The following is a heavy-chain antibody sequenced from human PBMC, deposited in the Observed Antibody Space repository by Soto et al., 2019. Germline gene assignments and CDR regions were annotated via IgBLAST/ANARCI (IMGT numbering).Heavy chain of an antibody. CDR3: ARAWYDYIWGSYRKLPDAFDI. CDR1: GGSFSGYY. D-gene: IGHD3-16*02. CDR2: INHSGST. J-gene: IGHJ3*02. V-gene: IGHV4-34*01. Sequence: SETLSLTSAVYGGSFSGYYWSWIRQPPGKGLEWIGEINHSGSTNYNPSLKSRVTISVDTSKNQFSLKLSSVTAADTAVYYCARAWYDYIWGSYRKLPDAFDIWGQGTMVTVSS.